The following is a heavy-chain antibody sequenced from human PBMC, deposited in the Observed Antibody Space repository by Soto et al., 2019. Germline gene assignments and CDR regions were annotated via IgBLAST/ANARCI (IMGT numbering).Heavy chain of an antibody. Sequence: GGSLRLSCAASGFTFSSYGMHWVRQAPGKGLEWVAVIWYDGSNKYYADSVKGRFTISRDNSKNTLYLQMNSLRAEDTAVYYCARTLPGWYAALDYWGQGTLVTVSS. CDR3: ARTLPGWYAALDY. J-gene: IGHJ4*02. V-gene: IGHV3-33*01. CDR2: IWYDGSNK. D-gene: IGHD6-19*01. CDR1: GFTFSSYG.